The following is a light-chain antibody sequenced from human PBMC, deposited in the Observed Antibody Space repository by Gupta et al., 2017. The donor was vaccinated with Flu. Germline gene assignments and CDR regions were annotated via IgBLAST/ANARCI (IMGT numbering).Light chain of an antibody. CDR2: GAS. J-gene: IGKJ5*01. V-gene: IGKV3-20*01. Sequence: EIVLTQSPDTLSLSPGERATLSCRASQSVSSRYFAWYQQKPGQAPRLLIYGASIRATGIPDRFSGGGSGTDFTLTISRLEPDDFAVYYCQQYGTSPITFGQGTRLETK. CDR3: QQYGTSPIT. CDR1: QSVSSRY.